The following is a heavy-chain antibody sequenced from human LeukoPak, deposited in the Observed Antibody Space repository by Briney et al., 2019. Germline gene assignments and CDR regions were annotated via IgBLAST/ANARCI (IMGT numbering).Heavy chain of an antibody. CDR2: IKQDGSEK. D-gene: IGHD4-17*01. V-gene: IGHV3-7*01. CDR1: GFIFSSYW. J-gene: IGHJ4*02. Sequence: PGGSLRLSCAASGFIFSSYWMSWVRQAPGKGLEWVANIKQDGSEKYYVDSVKGRFSISRDNAKNSLYLQMNGLRAEDTAVYYCAREGYGDHLWWWGQGTPVTVSS. CDR3: AREGYGDHLWW.